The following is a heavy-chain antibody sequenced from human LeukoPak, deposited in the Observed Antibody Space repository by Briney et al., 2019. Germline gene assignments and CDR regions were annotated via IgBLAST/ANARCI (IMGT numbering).Heavy chain of an antibody. Sequence: GASVKVSCKASAYTFRSFSISWVRQAPGQGPEWIGWISVYNGNTDFAQKFQGRVTMTTDTSTNTAYMELRSLRSDDTAVYYCARPMGGPDHNNFGPYNWFDHWGQGTLVTVSS. CDR2: ISVYNGNT. CDR1: AYTFRSFS. V-gene: IGHV1-18*04. J-gene: IGHJ5*02. CDR3: ARPMGGPDHNNFGPYNWFDH. D-gene: IGHD1-1*01.